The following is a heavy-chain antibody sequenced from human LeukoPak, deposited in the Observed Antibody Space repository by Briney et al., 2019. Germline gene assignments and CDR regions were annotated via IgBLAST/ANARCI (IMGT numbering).Heavy chain of an antibody. Sequence: PSETLSLTCAVYGGSFSGYYWSWIRQPPGKGLEWIGEINHSGSTNYNPSLKSRVTISVDTSKNQFSLKLSSVTAADTAVYYCARYSYGSGSFDYWGQETLVTVSS. CDR1: GGSFSGYY. CDR2: INHSGST. J-gene: IGHJ4*02. V-gene: IGHV4-34*01. D-gene: IGHD3-10*01. CDR3: ARYSYGSGSFDY.